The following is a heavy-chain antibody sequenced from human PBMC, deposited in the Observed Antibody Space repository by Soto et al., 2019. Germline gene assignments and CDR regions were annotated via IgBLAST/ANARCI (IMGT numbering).Heavy chain of an antibody. D-gene: IGHD4-17*01. CDR2: IYYRGST. J-gene: IGHJ4*02. CDR1: GGSITSSSYY. V-gene: IGHV4-39*01. Sequence: QLQLQESGPGLVKPSETLSLTCAVSGGSITSSSYYWGWIRQAPGRGLEWIGTIYYRGSTYYNPSPEGRVTLSADTSKNQVSLNLGSWTAADPAGYYFASPAGADYPFDLWGQGILVTVSS. CDR3: ASPAGADYPFDL.